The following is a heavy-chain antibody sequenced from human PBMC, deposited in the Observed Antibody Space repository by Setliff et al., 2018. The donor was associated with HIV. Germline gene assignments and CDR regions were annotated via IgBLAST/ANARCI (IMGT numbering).Heavy chain of an antibody. CDR3: ARASYSGYEWRELHYYNYGMDV. V-gene: IGHV3-74*03. J-gene: IGHJ6*04. D-gene: IGHD5-12*01. Sequence: PGESLKISCAASGFTFSSYWMHWVRQLPGKGLVWVSSMNSDGSRTTYADSVKGRFTISRDNAKKMLYVQMNSLRAEDTAVYYCARASYSGYEWRELHYYNYGMDVWDKGTTVTISS. CDR2: MNSDGSRT. CDR1: GFTFSSYW.